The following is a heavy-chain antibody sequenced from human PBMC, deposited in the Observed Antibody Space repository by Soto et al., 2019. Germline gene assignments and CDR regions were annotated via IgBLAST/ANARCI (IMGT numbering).Heavy chain of an antibody. D-gene: IGHD3-16*01. CDR3: ARIKLVEFFFINVDVYDMDV. Sequence: EVQLVESGGGLVQPGGSLRLSCAASGFTLSNYAVNWVRQAPGKGLEWVSYISSDSRYIYYGDSVKGRFTISRDNARNSVYLQMNSLRDEDTAVYYCARIKLVEFFFINVDVYDMDVWGQGTPVTV. CDR2: ISSDSRYI. CDR1: GFTLSNYA. V-gene: IGHV3-48*02. J-gene: IGHJ6*02.